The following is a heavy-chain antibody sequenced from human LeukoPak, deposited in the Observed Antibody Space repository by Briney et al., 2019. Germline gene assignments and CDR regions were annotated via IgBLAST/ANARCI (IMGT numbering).Heavy chain of an antibody. J-gene: IGHJ4*02. CDR2: ISNDGSRK. V-gene: IGHV3-30*03. CDR1: GFTFSRHG. CDR3: ARDRAWNYFDY. Sequence: PGGSLRLSCAPSGFTFSRHGMHWVRQAPGKGLEWVAIISNDGSRKYYAHSVEGRFTISRDNSKNTLYLQMDSLRAEVTAVYYCARDRAWNYFDYWGQGTLVTVSS. D-gene: IGHD3-3*01.